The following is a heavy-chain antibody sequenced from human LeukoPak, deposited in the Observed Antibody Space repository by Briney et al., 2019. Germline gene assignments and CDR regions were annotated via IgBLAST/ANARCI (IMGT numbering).Heavy chain of an antibody. J-gene: IGHJ6*03. CDR3: ARVGEYDFWRGYSYYYYMDV. CDR2: MNPNSGNT. CDR1: GYTFTSYD. V-gene: IGHV1-8*01. Sequence: GASVKVSCKASGYTFTSYDINWVRQATGQGLEWMGWMNPNSGNTGYAQKFQGRVTMTRNTSISTAYMELSSLRSEDTAVYYCARVGEYDFWRGYSYYYYMDVWGKGTTVTVSS. D-gene: IGHD3-3*01.